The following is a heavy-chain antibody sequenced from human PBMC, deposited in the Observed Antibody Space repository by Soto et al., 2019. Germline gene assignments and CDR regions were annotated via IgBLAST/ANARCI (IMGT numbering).Heavy chain of an antibody. Sequence: HPGGSLRLSCAASGFTFNSYAMSWVRQAPGKGLEWVSTISGGGGRTYYADSVKGRFTISRDNSKNTLYLQMNSLRAEDTAVYYCLPYYYGSGSYTVTRWGQGTLVTVSS. V-gene: IGHV3-23*01. J-gene: IGHJ4*02. CDR1: GFTFNSYA. D-gene: IGHD3-10*01. CDR3: LPYYYGSGSYTVTR. CDR2: ISGGGGRT.